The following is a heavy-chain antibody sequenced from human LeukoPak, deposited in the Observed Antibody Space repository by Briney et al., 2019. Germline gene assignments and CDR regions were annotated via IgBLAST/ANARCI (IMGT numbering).Heavy chain of an antibody. Sequence: GRSLRLSCAASGFTFSSYAMHWVRQAPGKGLEWVAVIWYDGSNKYYADSVKGRFTISRDNSKNSLYLQMNSLRAEDTAVFYCARDPGPATAFYFDYWGQGTPVTVSS. D-gene: IGHD2-2*01. J-gene: IGHJ4*02. CDR2: IWYDGSNK. CDR1: GFTFSSYA. V-gene: IGHV3-33*01. CDR3: ARDPGPATAFYFDY.